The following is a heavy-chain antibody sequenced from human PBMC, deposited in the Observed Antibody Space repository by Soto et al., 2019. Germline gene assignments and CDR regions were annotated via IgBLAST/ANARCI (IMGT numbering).Heavy chain of an antibody. J-gene: IGHJ6*03. Sequence: QLQLQESGPGLVKPSETLSLTCTVSGGSISSSSYYWGWIRQPPGKGLEWIGSIYYSGSTYYNPSLKSRVTISVDTSKNQFSLKLSSVTAADTAVYYCARQNPPEYCSGGSCYSPYYYYYMDVWGKGTTVTVSS. CDR2: IYYSGST. CDR3: ARQNPPEYCSGGSCYSPYYYYYMDV. V-gene: IGHV4-39*01. CDR1: GGSISSSSYY. D-gene: IGHD2-15*01.